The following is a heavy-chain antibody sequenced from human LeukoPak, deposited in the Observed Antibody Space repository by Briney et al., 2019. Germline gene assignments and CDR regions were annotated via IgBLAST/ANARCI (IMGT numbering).Heavy chain of an antibody. CDR2: ISGSGGST. V-gene: IGHV3-23*01. J-gene: IGHJ4*02. CDR1: GFTFSYYG. Sequence: GGSLRLSCAASGFTFSYYGMHWVRQAPGKGLDWVSAISGSGGSTYYADSVKGRFTISRDNSKNTLYLQMNSLRAEDTAVYYCARRAGAYSHPYDYWGQGTLVTVSS. CDR3: ARRAGAYSHPYDY. D-gene: IGHD4/OR15-4a*01.